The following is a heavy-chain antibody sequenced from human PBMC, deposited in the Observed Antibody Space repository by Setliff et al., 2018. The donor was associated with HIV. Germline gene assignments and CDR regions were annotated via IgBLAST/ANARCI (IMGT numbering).Heavy chain of an antibody. D-gene: IGHD3-10*01. V-gene: IGHV1-18*01. CDR1: GYTFTSYD. CDR2: INTYSDRT. J-gene: IGHJ6*02. Sequence: ASVKVSCKASGYTFTSYDISWVRQAPGQGLEWMGRINTYSDRTSYGQKLQGRVTMTTDTSTSTAYMELRSLRSDDTAVYYCARNFGLSPSGKYYYYYGMDIWGQGTTVTVSS. CDR3: ARNFGLSPSGKYYYYYGMDI.